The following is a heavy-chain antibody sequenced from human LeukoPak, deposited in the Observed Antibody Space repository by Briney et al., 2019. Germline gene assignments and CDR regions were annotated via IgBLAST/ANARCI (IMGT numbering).Heavy chain of an antibody. Sequence: PGGSLRLSCAASGFTFSSYGMHWVRQAPGKWLEWVAFIRYDGSNKYYADSVKGRFTISRDNSKNTLYLQMNSLRAEDTAVYYCANSEAGSGSYQSADYWGQGTLVTVSS. V-gene: IGHV3-30*02. CDR2: IRYDGSNK. D-gene: IGHD3-10*01. J-gene: IGHJ4*02. CDR3: ANSEAGSGSYQSADY. CDR1: GFTFSSYG.